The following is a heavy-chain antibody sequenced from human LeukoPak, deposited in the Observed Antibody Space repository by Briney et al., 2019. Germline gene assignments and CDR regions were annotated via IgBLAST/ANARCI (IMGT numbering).Heavy chain of an antibody. V-gene: IGHV3-48*04. CDR2: ISSIDGST. D-gene: IGHD3-10*02. CDR3: AELGITMIGGV. Sequence: GGSLRLSCAASGFTFSSYIMNWVRQAPGKGLEWVSGISSIDGSTYYADSVKGRFTISRDNAKNSLYLQMNSLRAEDTAVYYCAELGITMIGGVWGKGTTVTISS. J-gene: IGHJ6*04. CDR1: GFTFSSYI.